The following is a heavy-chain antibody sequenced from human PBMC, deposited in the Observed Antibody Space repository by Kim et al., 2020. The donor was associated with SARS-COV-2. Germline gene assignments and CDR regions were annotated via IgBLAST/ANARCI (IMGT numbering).Heavy chain of an antibody. CDR3: ARRRPHDFYDSTGGDFDY. CDR1: GVSVSSNPSY. V-gene: IGHV4-39*01. D-gene: IGHD3-22*01. Sequence: SETLSLTCIVSGVSVSSNPSYWTWIRQPPGKGLEWIGNIFQSGSTSQNPSLRSRVTMSADTSKNQLSLILSSVTAAATAAYYCARRRPHDFYDSTGGDFDYWGQGTLVTVSA. CDR2: IFQSGST. J-gene: IGHJ4*02.